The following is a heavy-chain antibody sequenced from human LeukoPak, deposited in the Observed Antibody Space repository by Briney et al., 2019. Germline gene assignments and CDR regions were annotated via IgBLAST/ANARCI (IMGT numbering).Heavy chain of an antibody. J-gene: IGHJ4*02. CDR3: ARGPGYSYEDY. Sequence: SETLSLTCTVSGGSISSYYWSWIRQPPGKGLEWIGYIYYSGSTNYNPSLKSRVTISVDTSKNQFSLKLSSVTAADTAVYYCARGPGYSYEDYWGQGTLATVSS. D-gene: IGHD5-18*01. V-gene: IGHV4-59*08. CDR1: GGSISSYY. CDR2: IYYSGST.